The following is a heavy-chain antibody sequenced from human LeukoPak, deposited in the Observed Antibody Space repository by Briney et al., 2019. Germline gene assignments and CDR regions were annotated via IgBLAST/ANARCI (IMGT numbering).Heavy chain of an antibody. Sequence: PGGPLRLSCAASGFTFSGYGMSWVRQAPGKGLEWVSSVSGDGGNTYYADSVKGRFSISRDNSKNTLYLQMNSLRAEDTAVYYCAKDRLPPPNSGYRDAFDIWGQGTMVTVSS. CDR1: GFTFSGYG. D-gene: IGHD3-22*01. J-gene: IGHJ3*02. V-gene: IGHV3-23*01. CDR2: VSGDGGNT. CDR3: AKDRLPPPNSGYRDAFDI.